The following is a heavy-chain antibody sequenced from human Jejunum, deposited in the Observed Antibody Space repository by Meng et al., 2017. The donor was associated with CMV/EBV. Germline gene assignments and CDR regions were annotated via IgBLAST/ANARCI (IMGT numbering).Heavy chain of an antibody. Sequence: QVQLMHSGAGVKEPGSSMKVPCKFSVSSVNMYSFDWWRQAPGQGLEWMGGIIAIFKTPNYAQKFQGRLTITADESTGTSYMELTSLTSEDTAVYYCARGFLNGYQPFDYWGQGTLVTVSS. CDR1: VSSVNMYS. CDR3: ARGFLNGYQPFDY. V-gene: IGHV1-69*12. D-gene: IGHD5-24*01. CDR2: IIAIFKTP. J-gene: IGHJ4*02.